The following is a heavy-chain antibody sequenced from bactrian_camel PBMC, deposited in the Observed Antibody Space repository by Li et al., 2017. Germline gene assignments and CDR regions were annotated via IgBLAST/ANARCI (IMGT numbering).Heavy chain of an antibody. CDR3: NTDRICRGQVPGYNV. CDR2: IYTGDGRT. Sequence: HVQLVESGGGLVQPGGSLRLSCAASGFTFSSFSMSWVRQAPGKGLEWVSSIYTGDGRTKSADSVEGRFTMSRDNAKNMLYLQMNNLKSEDTAMYYCNTDRICRGQVPGYNVWGQGTQVTVS. V-gene: IGHV3S5*01. CDR1: GFTFSSFS. J-gene: IGHJ4*01. D-gene: IGHD5*01.